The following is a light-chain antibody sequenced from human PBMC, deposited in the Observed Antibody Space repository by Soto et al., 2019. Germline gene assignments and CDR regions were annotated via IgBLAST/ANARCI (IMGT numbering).Light chain of an antibody. V-gene: IGKV3-11*01. Sequence: IVLTQSPAPLSLSPEERATLSCMASQTVSSYLLWYQQKRGQAPRLIIYDASNRATGIPARFSGSRSGTDCTLTISSLEPEDVAVYYCQHRMNWPLTLAQGTRLEIK. J-gene: IGKJ5*01. CDR2: DAS. CDR3: QHRMNWPLT. CDR1: QTVSSY.